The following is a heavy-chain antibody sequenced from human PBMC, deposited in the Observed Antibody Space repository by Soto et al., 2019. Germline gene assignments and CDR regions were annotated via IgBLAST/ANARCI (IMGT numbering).Heavy chain of an antibody. CDR1: TFSSYG. CDR3: AKDLGLEYSSSSFQDY. V-gene: IGHV3-30*18. Sequence: TFSSYGRHWVRQAPGKGLEWVAVISYDGSKKYYADSVKGRFTISRDNSKNTLYLQMNSLRAEDTAVYYCAKDLGLEYSSSSFQDYWGQGTLVTVSS. J-gene: IGHJ4*02. D-gene: IGHD6-6*01. CDR2: ISYDGSKK.